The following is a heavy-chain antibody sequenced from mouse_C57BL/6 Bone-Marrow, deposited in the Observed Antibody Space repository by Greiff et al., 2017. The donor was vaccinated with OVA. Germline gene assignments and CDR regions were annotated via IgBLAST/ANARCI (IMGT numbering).Heavy chain of an antibody. J-gene: IGHJ1*03. D-gene: IGHD4-1*01. CDR3: AKLGVSCGYFDV. CDR2: IYPRSGNT. CDR1: GYTFTSYG. V-gene: IGHV1-81*01. Sequence: QVQLQQSGAELARPGASVKLSCKASGYTFTSYGISWVKQRTGQGLEWIGEIYPRSGNTYYNEKFKGKATLTADKSSSPAYMELRSLTSEDSAVYFCAKLGVSCGYFDVWGTGTTVTVSA.